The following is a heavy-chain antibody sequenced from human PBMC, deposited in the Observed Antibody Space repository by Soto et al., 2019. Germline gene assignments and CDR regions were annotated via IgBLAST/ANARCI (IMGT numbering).Heavy chain of an antibody. D-gene: IGHD3-10*01. V-gene: IGHV1-69*13. CDR1: GGTFSSYA. J-gene: IGHJ4*02. CDR3: AREARNYGSGSYYTPNYFDY. Sequence: ASVKVSCKASGGTFSSYAISWVRQAPGQGLEWMGGIIPIFGTANYAQKFQGRVTITADESTSTAYMELSSLKSEDTAVYYCAREARNYGSGSYYTPNYFDYWGQGTLVTVSS. CDR2: IIPIFGTA.